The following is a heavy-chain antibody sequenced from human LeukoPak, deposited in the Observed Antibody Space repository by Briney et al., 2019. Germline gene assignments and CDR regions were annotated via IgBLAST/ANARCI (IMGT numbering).Heavy chain of an antibody. D-gene: IGHD6-13*01. J-gene: IGHJ4*02. CDR3: AKDVIAGQGRNFDS. CDR1: GFTFSSYA. CDR2: ISGSGSST. Sequence: QTWGSLRLSCAASGFTFSSYAMSWVRQAPGKGLEWVSSISGSGSSTFYADSVKGRFTISRDNSKNTLYLQVKSLRAEDTAVYYCAKDVIAGQGRNFDSLGQGTLVTVSS. V-gene: IGHV3-23*01.